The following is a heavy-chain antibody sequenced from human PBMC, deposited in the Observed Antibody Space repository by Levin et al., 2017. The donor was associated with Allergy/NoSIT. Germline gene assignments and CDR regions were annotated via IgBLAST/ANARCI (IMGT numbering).Heavy chain of an antibody. D-gene: IGHD6-13*01. Sequence: GESLKISCKGSGYSFTSHWISWVRQMPGKGLEWMGRIDPSDSYTNYSPSFQGHVTISADKSISTAYLQWSSLKASDTAMYYCARQGDSSSWYRWFDPWGQGTLVTVSS. CDR3: ARQGDSSSWYRWFDP. J-gene: IGHJ5*02. V-gene: IGHV5-10-1*01. CDR1: GYSFTSHW. CDR2: IDPSDSYT.